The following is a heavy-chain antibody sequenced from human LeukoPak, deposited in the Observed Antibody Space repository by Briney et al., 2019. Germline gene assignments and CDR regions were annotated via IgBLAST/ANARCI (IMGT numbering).Heavy chain of an antibody. CDR2: IYYSGST. CDR3: ARHLNSGGNSPLVH. J-gene: IGHJ4*02. V-gene: IGHV4-39*01. CDR1: GDSITSTPYY. Sequence: TSETLSLTCTVSGDSITSTPYYWGWIRQSPGKGLEWIGIIYYSGSTYYNPSLKSRVTMSVDTSKNQFSLKLNSVTAADTAVYFCARHLNSGGNSPLVHWGQGTLVTVSS. D-gene: IGHD4-23*01.